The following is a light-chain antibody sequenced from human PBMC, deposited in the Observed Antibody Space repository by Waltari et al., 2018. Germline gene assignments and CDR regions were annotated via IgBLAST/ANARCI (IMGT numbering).Light chain of an antibody. CDR2: GAC. J-gene: IGKJ4*01. CDR3: QQYDISPLT. Sequence: DIVLTQSPGTLSLSQGERATLSCRASQTVRPTYLAWYQQKPGQAPTLLIYGACSRATGIPDRFSGSGSGTDFSLTISSLEPEDFAVYYCQQYDISPLTFGGGTKVEIK. V-gene: IGKV3-20*01. CDR1: QTVRPTY.